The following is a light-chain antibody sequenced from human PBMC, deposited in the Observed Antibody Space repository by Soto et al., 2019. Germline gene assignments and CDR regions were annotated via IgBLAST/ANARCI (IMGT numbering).Light chain of an antibody. CDR3: QTWGTGAHVV. CDR2: LNSDGSH. CDR1: SGHSSYA. Sequence: QSVLTQSPSASASLGASVKLTCTLSSGHSSYAIAWHQQQPEKGPRYLMKLNSDGSHSEGDGIPDRFSGSSSGAERYLTISSLQSEDEADYYCQTWGTGAHVVFGGGTKLTVL. J-gene: IGLJ2*01. V-gene: IGLV4-69*01.